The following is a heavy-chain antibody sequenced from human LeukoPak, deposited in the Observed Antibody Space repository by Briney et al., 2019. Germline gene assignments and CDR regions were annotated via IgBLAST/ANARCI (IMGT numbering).Heavy chain of an antibody. CDR2: ISGSGGST. CDR1: GFTFSSYG. CDR3: AKKETYYDFWSGYYTFDY. V-gene: IGHV3-23*01. J-gene: IGHJ4*02. Sequence: PGGSLRLSCAASGFTFSSYGMHWVRQAPGKGLEWVSAISGSGGSTYYADSVKGRFTISRDNSKNTLYLQMNCLRAEDTAVYYCAKKETYYDFWSGYYTFDYWGQGTLVTVSS. D-gene: IGHD3-3*01.